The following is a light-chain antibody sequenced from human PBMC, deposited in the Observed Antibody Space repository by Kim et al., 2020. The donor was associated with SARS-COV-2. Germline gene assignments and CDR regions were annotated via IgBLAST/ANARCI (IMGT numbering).Light chain of an antibody. V-gene: IGKV1-9*01. J-gene: IGKJ2*01. CDR3: QQLNSYPPT. Sequence: VGDRVTSTCRTSQGMSGYLAWVQQQPGKAPKRRIYAASTLQGGVPSRFRGSGYGTEFTLTIGSLQPEDFATYYCQQLNSYPPTFGQGTKLEI. CDR1: QGMSGY. CDR2: AAS.